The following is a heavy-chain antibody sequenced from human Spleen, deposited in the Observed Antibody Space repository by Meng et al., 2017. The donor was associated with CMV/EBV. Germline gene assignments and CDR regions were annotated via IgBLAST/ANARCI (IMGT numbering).Heavy chain of an antibody. J-gene: IGHJ4*02. D-gene: IGHD1-26*01. Sequence: CCVAVGLPLSCCWLHWVRQSPAKGLVWVARIKPDGPPLTPPSSVKGRFTISRDIAKNTLYLPMSSLRAEDTAVYYCVKDFVGPTDYWGQGTLVTVSS. CDR2: IKPDGPPL. CDR1: GLPLSCCW. V-gene: IGHV3-74*03. CDR3: VKDFVGPTDY.